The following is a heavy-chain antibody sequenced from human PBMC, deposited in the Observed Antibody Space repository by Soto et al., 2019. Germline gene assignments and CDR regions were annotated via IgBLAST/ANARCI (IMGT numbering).Heavy chain of an antibody. Sequence: QLQLQESGPGLVKPSETLSLTCTVSGGSISSSRYFWGWIRQPPGKGLEWIGSIYYSGSTYYNPSLKRRVTVSVDTSKNQFSLKLSSVTAADTAVYYCARHRSDFWFDPWGQGTLVTVSS. D-gene: IGHD2-15*01. V-gene: IGHV4-39*01. J-gene: IGHJ5*02. CDR1: GGSISSSRYF. CDR2: IYYSGST. CDR3: ARHRSDFWFDP.